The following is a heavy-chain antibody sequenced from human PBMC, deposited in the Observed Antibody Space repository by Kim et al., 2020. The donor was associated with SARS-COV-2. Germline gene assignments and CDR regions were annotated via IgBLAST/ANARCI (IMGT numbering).Heavy chain of an antibody. Sequence: GGSLRLSCAASGFTFSSYGMHWVRQAPGKGLEWVAVISYDGSNKDYADSVKGRFTISRDNSKNTLYLQMNSLRAEDTAVYYCAKEPSPGAGMGWTHYYY. CDR3: AKEPSPGAGMGWTHYYY. J-gene: IGHJ6*01. D-gene: IGHD6-13*01. CDR2: ISYDGSNK. CDR1: GFTFSSYG. V-gene: IGHV3-30*18.